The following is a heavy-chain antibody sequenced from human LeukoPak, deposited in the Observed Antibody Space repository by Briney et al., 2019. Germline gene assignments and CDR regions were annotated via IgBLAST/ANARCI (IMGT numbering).Heavy chain of an antibody. J-gene: IGHJ4*02. Sequence: GGSLRLSCAASRFTFSSYWMTWVRQAPGKGLEWVANIKQDGSEKHYVDSVQGRFTISRDNAKNLLYLQMNSLRDEDTAVYYCARDVGYDSSGSYPYYFDYWGLGTLVTVSS. CDR2: IKQDGSEK. CDR3: ARDVGYDSSGSYPYYFDY. D-gene: IGHD3-22*01. CDR1: RFTFSSYW. V-gene: IGHV3-7*05.